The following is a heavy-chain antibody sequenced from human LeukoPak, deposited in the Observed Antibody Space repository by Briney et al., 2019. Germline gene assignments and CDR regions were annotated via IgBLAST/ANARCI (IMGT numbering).Heavy chain of an antibody. V-gene: IGHV1-2*02. D-gene: IGHD3-10*01. CDR1: GYTFTDYY. J-gene: IGHJ4*02. Sequence: ASVRVSCTASGYTFTDYYMHWVRQAPGQGLEWMGWINPKSGDTNYAQKFQGRVTMTGDTSITTAYMELSRLTSDDTAVYFCARDYYGSGSFSGHWGQGTLV. CDR3: ARDYYGSGSFSGH. CDR2: INPKSGDT.